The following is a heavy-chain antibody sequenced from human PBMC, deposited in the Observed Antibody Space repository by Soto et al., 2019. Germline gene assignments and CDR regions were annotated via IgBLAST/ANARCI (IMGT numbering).Heavy chain of an antibody. Sequence: SLSLTGPVSGDSINSGAYYWSWIRQHPGKGLEWIGCIYTDGGTDYSPSLKNRVTISMDTSKSHFSLRLTSVTAADTATYFCARGLTEWSNDYWGHGTLVTVYS. D-gene: IGHD3-3*01. CDR3: ARGLTEWSNDY. V-gene: IGHV4-31*03. J-gene: IGHJ4*01. CDR1: GDSINSGAYY. CDR2: IYTDGGT.